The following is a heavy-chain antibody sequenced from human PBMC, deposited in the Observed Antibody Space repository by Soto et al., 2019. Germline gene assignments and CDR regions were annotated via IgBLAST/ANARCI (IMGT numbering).Heavy chain of an antibody. CDR2: IYHSGST. D-gene: IGHD3-22*01. Sequence: QLQLQESGSGLVKPSQTLSLTCAVSGGSISSGGYSWSWIRQPPGKGLEWIGYIYHSGSTYYNPSLKSRVTISVDRSKNQFSLKLSSVTAADTAVYYCASYDSSGYKEGGFDYWGQGTLVTVSS. V-gene: IGHV4-30-2*01. CDR3: ASYDSSGYKEGGFDY. J-gene: IGHJ4*02. CDR1: GGSISSGGYS.